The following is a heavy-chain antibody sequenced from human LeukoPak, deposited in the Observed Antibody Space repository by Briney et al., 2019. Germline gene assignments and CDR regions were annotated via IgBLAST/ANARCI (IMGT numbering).Heavy chain of an antibody. Sequence: GGSLRLSCATSGFTVSSNYMSWVRQAPGKGLEWVSVIYDSGTTNYADSVKGRFLIFRDTSKNTVDLQMNSLRVEDTAVYYCAGRRSSGWYAYWGQGTLVTVSS. CDR1: GFTVSSNY. V-gene: IGHV3-53*01. CDR3: AGRRSSGWYAY. D-gene: IGHD6-19*01. J-gene: IGHJ4*02. CDR2: IYDSGTT.